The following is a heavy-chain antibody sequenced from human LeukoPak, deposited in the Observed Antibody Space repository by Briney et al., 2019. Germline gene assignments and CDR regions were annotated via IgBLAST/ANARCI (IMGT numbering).Heavy chain of an antibody. CDR1: GFSFSGYW. D-gene: IGHD3-16*02. Sequence: AGGSLRLSCAASGFSFSGYWMSWVRQAPGKGLEWVANTKQDGSEKYYVDSVKGRFTISRDNAKNSLYLQMNTQRAEDTAVYYCARTPTGSYDYVWGSYRSLNFDIWGQGTMVTVSS. CDR3: ARTPTGSYDYVWGSYRSLNFDI. V-gene: IGHV3-7*03. J-gene: IGHJ3*02. CDR2: TKQDGSEK.